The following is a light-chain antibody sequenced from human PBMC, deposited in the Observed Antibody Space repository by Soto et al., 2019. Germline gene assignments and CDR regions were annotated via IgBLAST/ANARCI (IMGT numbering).Light chain of an antibody. Sequence: IVMTQSPATLAVSPGETATLSCRSSQSVSDGLAWYQQKPGQAPRLLIYGASTRATGVPARFSGSGSGTEFTLTINSLQSEDFAVYYCQQYKIRPPVTFGRGTRLEIE. CDR3: QQYKIRPPVT. CDR2: GAS. CDR1: QSVSDG. V-gene: IGKV3-15*01. J-gene: IGKJ5*01.